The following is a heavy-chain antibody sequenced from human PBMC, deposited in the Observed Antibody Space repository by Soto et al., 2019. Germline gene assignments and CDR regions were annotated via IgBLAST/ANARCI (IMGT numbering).Heavy chain of an antibody. CDR3: AKDWRISIRSGYHNFLAY. Sequence: PGGSLRLSCEASGFTFSSYAMYWVRQAPGKGLEWVSGISGSGESTYYTDSVKGRFTISRDNSKNTLYVQMNGLRAEDTAVYYCAKDWRISIRSGYHNFLAYSGQGSLVTVSS. V-gene: IGHV3-23*01. CDR2: ISGSGEST. J-gene: IGHJ4*02. D-gene: IGHD3-22*01. CDR1: GFTFSSYA.